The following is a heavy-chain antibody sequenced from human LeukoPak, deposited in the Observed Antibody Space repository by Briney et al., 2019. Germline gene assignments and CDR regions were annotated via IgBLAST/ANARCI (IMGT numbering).Heavy chain of an antibody. Sequence: SETLSLTCSDSGGSISSYYWSWILQPPGNGLEWIGYIYYSGSTNYNPSLKSRVTISVDTSKNQFSLKLSSVTAADTAVYYCARETSQKGAHYMDVWGKGTTVTISS. CDR1: GGSISSYY. D-gene: IGHD3-16*01. CDR2: IYYSGST. J-gene: IGHJ6*03. CDR3: ARETSQKGAHYMDV. V-gene: IGHV4-59*01.